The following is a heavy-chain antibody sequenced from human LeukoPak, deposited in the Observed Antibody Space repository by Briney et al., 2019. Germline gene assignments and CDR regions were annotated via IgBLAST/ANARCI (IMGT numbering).Heavy chain of an antibody. CDR2: IGPNGGDA. Sequence: GGSLRLSCSASGFSFSNFAMNWFRQAPGKGLEYVSVIGPNGGDAYYADSVRGRFTISSDNSKNTLYLQMSSLRVEDTAVYYCAKGRPTELGYCGRSICADWYFDLWGRGTLLTVSS. CDR1: GFSFSNFA. J-gene: IGHJ2*01. D-gene: IGHD2-2*01. CDR3: AKGRPTELGYCGRSICADWYFDL. V-gene: IGHV3-64D*06.